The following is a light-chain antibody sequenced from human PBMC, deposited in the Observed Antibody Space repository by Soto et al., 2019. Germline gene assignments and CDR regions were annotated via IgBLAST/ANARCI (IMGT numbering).Light chain of an antibody. V-gene: IGLV2-14*01. J-gene: IGLJ1*01. CDR1: SSDVGGYNY. CDR3: SSYTSSSTHYV. Sequence: QSALTQPASVSGSPGQSITISCTGTSSDVGGYNYVSWYQQHPGKAPKLMIYEVNNRPSGVSNRFSGSKSGNTASLTISGLQAEAEADYSCSSYTSSSTHYVFGTGTKVTVL. CDR2: EVN.